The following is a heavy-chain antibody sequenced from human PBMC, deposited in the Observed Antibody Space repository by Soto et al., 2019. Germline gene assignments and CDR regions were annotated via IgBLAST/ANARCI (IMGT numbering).Heavy chain of an antibody. CDR3: ARALEVQLAGNWFDT. Sequence: SETLSLTCAVSGGSISSSNWWSWVRQPPGKGLEWIGEIYHSGSTNYNPSLKSRVTISVDKSKNQFSLKLSSVTAADTAVYYCARALEVQLAGNWFDTWGQGTLVTVSS. V-gene: IGHV4-4*02. J-gene: IGHJ5*02. CDR2: IYHSGST. D-gene: IGHD6-6*01. CDR1: GGSISSSNW.